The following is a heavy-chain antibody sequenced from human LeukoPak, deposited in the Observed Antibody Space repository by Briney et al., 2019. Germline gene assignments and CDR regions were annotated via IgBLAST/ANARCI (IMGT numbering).Heavy chain of an antibody. CDR2: INPSGGST. CDR3: ARDGNAILTGYYPPAYDY. V-gene: IGHV1-46*01. Sequence: ASVKVSCKTSGFTFTGHYMHWVRQAPGQGLEWMGIINPSGGSTSYAQKFQGRVTMTRDMSTSTVYMELSSLRSEDTAVYYCARDGNAILTGYYPPAYDYWGQGTLVTVSS. D-gene: IGHD3-9*01. CDR1: GFTFTGHY. J-gene: IGHJ4*02.